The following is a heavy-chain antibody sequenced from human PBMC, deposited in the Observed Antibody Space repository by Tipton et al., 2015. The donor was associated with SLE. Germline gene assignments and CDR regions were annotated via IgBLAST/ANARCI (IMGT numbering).Heavy chain of an antibody. CDR3: AREFLNPVTTVHYYFDL. CDR1: GGSISSGNYS. J-gene: IGHJ2*01. D-gene: IGHD4-11*01. Sequence: TLSLTCTVSGGSISSGNYSWHWIRQPAGKALEWIGNIYTRGNTNYSPSLKSRVTMSVDTSKNHYSLKLISVTAADTAVYYCAREFLNPVTTVHYYFDLWGRGTLVTVSS. V-gene: IGHV4-61*09. CDR2: IYTRGNT.